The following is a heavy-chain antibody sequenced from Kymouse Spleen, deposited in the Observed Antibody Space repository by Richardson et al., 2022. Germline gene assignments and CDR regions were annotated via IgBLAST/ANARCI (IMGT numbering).Heavy chain of an antibody. D-gene: IGHD3-10*01. CDR1: GGSFSGYY. J-gene: IGHJ4*02. CDR3: ARGPTMVRGVISDY. Sequence: QVQLQQWGAGLLKPSETLSLTCAVYGGSFSGYYWSWIRQPPGKGLEWIGEINHSGSTNYNPSLKSRVTISVDTSKNQFSLKLSSVTAADTAVYYCARGPTMVRGVISDYWGQGTLVTVSS. CDR2: INHSGST. V-gene: IGHV4-34*01.